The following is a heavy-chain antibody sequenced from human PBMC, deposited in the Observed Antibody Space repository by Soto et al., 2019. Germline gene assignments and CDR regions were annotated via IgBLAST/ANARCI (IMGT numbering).Heavy chain of an antibody. D-gene: IGHD3-3*01. Sequence: QVQLVESGGGVVQPGRSLRLSCAASGFTFSSYAMHWVRQAPGKGLEWVAVISYDGSNKYYADSVKGRFTISRDNSKNTLYLQMNSLRAEDTAVYYCARDQDFWSGYYLHFDYWGQGTLVTVSS. J-gene: IGHJ4*02. CDR3: ARDQDFWSGYYLHFDY. CDR1: GFTFSSYA. CDR2: ISYDGSNK. V-gene: IGHV3-30-3*01.